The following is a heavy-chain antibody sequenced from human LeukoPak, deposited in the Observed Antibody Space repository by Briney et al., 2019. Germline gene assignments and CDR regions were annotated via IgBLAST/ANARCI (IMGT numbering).Heavy chain of an antibody. D-gene: IGHD3-22*01. Sequence: GGSLRLSCAASGFTFSSYDIHWVRQAPGKGLEWVTVISNDGTNKYYADSVKGRFTVSRDNSKNTVYLQMNSLIAEDTAVYYCAKDYSRSWPVNYYYHYGMDVWGQGTKVTVSS. V-gene: IGHV3-30*18. J-gene: IGHJ6*02. CDR2: ISNDGTNK. CDR3: AKDYSRSWPVNYYYHYGMDV. CDR1: GFTFSSYD.